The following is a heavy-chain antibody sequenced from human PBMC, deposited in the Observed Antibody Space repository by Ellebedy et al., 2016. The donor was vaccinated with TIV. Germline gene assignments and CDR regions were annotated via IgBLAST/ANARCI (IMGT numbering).Heavy chain of an antibody. J-gene: IGHJ4*02. V-gene: IGHV3-49*03. CDR1: GFTFSSYW. CDR2: IRSKAYGGTT. Sequence: GESLKISXAASGFTFSSYWMSWFRQAPGKGLEWVGFIRSKAYGGTTEYAASVKGRFTISRDDSKSIAYLQMNSLKTEDTAVYYCTRGGGSGSYYDYWGQGTLVTVSS. CDR3: TRGGGSGSYYDY. D-gene: IGHD3-10*01.